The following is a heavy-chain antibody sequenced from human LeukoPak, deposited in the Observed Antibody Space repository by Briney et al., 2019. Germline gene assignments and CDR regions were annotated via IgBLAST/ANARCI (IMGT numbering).Heavy chain of an antibody. J-gene: IGHJ4*02. D-gene: IGHD1-26*01. CDR2: FSASGGTT. CDR3: AKANYSGSYYSDS. Sequence: GGSLRLSCAASGFTFSRSAMNWVRQAPGKGLEWVSSFSASGGTTYYADSVKGRFTISRDSSKNTLSVQMNSLRAEDTAVYYCAKANYSGSYYSDSWGQGTLVTVSS. CDR1: GFTFSRSA. V-gene: IGHV3-23*01.